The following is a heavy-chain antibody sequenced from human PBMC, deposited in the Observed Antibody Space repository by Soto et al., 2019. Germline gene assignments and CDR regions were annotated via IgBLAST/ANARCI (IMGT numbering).Heavy chain of an antibody. CDR1: GYTFTGYY. V-gene: IGHV1-2*04. J-gene: IGHJ4*02. Sequence: ASVKVSCKASGYTFTGYYMHWVRQAPGRGLEWMGWINPNSGGTNYAQKFQGWVTMTRDTSISTAYMELSRLRSDDTAVYYCARDHCSSTSCYDLYYFDYWGQGTLVTVSS. CDR3: ARDHCSSTSCYDLYYFDY. CDR2: INPNSGGT. D-gene: IGHD2-2*01.